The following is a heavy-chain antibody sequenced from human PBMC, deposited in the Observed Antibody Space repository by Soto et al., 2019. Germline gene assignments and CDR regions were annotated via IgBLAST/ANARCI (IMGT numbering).Heavy chain of an antibody. J-gene: IGHJ3*02. Sequence: GGSLRLSCAASGFTFSSYAMSWVRQAPGKGLEWVSAISGSGGSTYYADSVKGRFTISRDNSKNTLYLQMNSLRAEDTAVYYCAKDRGYGIFGVVPEDAFDIWGQGTMVTVSS. CDR2: ISGSGGST. CDR1: GFTFSSYA. D-gene: IGHD3-3*01. CDR3: AKDRGYGIFGVVPEDAFDI. V-gene: IGHV3-23*01.